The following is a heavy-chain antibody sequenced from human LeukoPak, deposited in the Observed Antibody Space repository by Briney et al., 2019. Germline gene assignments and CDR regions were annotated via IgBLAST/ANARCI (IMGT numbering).Heavy chain of an antibody. J-gene: IGHJ4*02. CDR2: IYYSGST. V-gene: IGHV4-39*07. D-gene: IGHD5-18*01. CDR1: GGSISSSSYY. CDR3: ARSDTAMYPFNY. Sequence: PSETLSLTCTVSGGSISSSSYYWGWIRQPPGKGLEWIGSIYYSGSTYYNPSLKSRVTISVDTSKNQFSLKLSSVTAADTAVYYCARSDTAMYPFNYWGQGTLVTVSS.